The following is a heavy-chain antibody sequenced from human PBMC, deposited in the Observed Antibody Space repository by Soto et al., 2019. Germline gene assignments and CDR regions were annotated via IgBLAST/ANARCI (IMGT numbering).Heavy chain of an antibody. J-gene: IGHJ1*01. CDR1: GYLFTAYS. CDR2: VNPSGGST. CDR3: AREENCSGGTVYSEYFNR. D-gene: IGHD2-15*01. V-gene: IGHV1-46*01. Sequence: ASVKVSCKASGYLFTAYSMHWVRLAPGQGLEWMGVVNPSGGSTKYAQNFQGRVTMTRDTSTTTIYMELSSLRSDDTAIYYCAREENCSGGTVYSEYFNRWGQGTWVT.